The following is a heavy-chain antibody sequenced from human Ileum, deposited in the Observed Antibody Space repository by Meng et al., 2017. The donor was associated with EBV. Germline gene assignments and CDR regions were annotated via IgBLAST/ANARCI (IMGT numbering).Heavy chain of an antibody. J-gene: IGHJ4*02. D-gene: IGHD6-19*01. CDR3: ARVGQWLPIDY. Sequence: QWRLTGSGQVVVNPSVTLSVTCASSCGSTSSSNWWSWVRQPPGKGLGLFGEIYHSGSTNYNPSLKSRVTISVDKSKNQFSLNLSSVTAADTAVYYCARVGQWLPIDYWGQGTLVTVSS. CDR2: IYHSGST. V-gene: IGHV4-4*02. CDR1: CGSTSSSNW.